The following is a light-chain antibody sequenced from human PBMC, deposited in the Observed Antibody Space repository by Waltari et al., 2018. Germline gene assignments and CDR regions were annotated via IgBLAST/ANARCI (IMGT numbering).Light chain of an antibody. V-gene: IGKV1D-12*01. Sequence: DIQMTQSPSYVSASVGDRVTITFRASQDISNWLAWYQQRPGEAPKLLIYAASILQSGVPSRFSGSGSGSDFTLTITSLQPDDFGSYHCQQVNSYPFTFGQGTKLEI. CDR1: QDISNW. CDR3: QQVNSYPFT. J-gene: IGKJ2*01. CDR2: AAS.